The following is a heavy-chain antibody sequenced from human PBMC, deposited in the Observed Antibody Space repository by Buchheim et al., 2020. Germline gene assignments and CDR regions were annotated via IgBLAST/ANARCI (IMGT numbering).Heavy chain of an antibody. V-gene: IGHV4-59*01. Sequence: QVQLQESGPGLVKPSETLSLTCTVSGGSISSYYWSWIRQPPGKGLEWIGYIYYSGSTNYNPSLKSRVTISVDTSKNQFSLKLSSVTAADTAVYYCAREGGYCSSTSCYPNYYYYGMDVWGQGTT. CDR2: IYYSGST. CDR1: GGSISSYY. D-gene: IGHD2-2*01. J-gene: IGHJ6*02. CDR3: AREGGYCSSTSCYPNYYYYGMDV.